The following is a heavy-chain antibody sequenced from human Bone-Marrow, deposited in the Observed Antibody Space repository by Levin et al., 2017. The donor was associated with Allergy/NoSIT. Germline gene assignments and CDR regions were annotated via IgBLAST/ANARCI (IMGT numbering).Heavy chain of an antibody. CDR1: GFIFTSYY. Sequence: PGESLKISCKASGFIFTSYYIHWVRQAPGQGLEWMGIIDPSGYSATYAQKFQGRVTLTRDTSTTTVYMDLRSLTSDDTAVYFCARSATPIVVVTAPHFDYWGQGSLVTVSS. CDR2: IDPSGYSA. V-gene: IGHV1-46*01. D-gene: IGHD2-21*02. J-gene: IGHJ4*02. CDR3: ARSATPIVVVTAPHFDY.